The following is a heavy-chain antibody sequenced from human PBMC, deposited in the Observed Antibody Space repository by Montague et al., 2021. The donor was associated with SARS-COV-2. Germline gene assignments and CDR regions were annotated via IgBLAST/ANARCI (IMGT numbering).Heavy chain of an antibody. V-gene: IGHV4-59*08. Sequence: SETLSLTCTVSGGSISSYYWSWIRQPPGKGLEWIGYIYYSGSTNYNPSLKSRVTISVDTSKNQFSLKLSSVTAADTAVYYCARHGAVSGWEYDYYYYGMDVWGQGTTVTVSS. CDR3: ARHGAVSGWEYDYYYYGMDV. J-gene: IGHJ6*02. CDR1: GGSISSYY. D-gene: IGHD6-19*01. CDR2: IYYSGST.